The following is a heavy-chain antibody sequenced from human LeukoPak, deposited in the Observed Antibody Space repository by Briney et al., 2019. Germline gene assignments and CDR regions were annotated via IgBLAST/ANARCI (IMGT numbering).Heavy chain of an antibody. Sequence: SETLSLTCTVSGGSISSYYWSWIRQPPGRGLEWIGYIFYSGSSNYNPSLKSRVTISVDTSKNQFSLKLSSVTAADTAVYYCARGHYYDSSGYRKIFDYWGQGTLVTVSS. V-gene: IGHV4-59*12. D-gene: IGHD3-22*01. CDR1: GGSISSYY. CDR2: IFYSGSS. J-gene: IGHJ4*02. CDR3: ARGHYYDSSGYRKIFDY.